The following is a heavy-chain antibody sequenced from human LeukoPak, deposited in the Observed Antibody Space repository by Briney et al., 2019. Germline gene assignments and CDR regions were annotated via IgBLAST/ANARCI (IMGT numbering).Heavy chain of an antibody. CDR3: AKDQVWIAVCSFDY. D-gene: IGHD6-19*01. Sequence: PGGSLRISCAASGCTFSSYAMSWVRQAPGKGLEWVSGISGSGGSTYYADSVKGRFTISRDNSKNTLYLQMASLKAEDTAVYYCAKDQVWIAVCSFDYWGQVAMLTVSS. V-gene: IGHV3-23*01. J-gene: IGHJ4*02. CDR1: GCTFSSYA. CDR2: ISGSGGST.